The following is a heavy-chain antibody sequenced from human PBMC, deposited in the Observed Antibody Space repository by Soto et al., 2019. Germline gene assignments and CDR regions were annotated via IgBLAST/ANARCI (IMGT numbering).Heavy chain of an antibody. J-gene: IGHJ5*02. CDR1: SGSISSSNW. CDR3: ARKEYCSGGSCYSDATMNWFDP. CDR2: IYHSGST. D-gene: IGHD2-15*01. Sequence: QVQLQESGPGLVKPSGTLSLTCAVSSGSISSSNWWSWVRQPPGKGLGWIGEIYHSGSTNYNPSLKSRFTISVDKSKNQFSLRLSSVPAADTAVYYCARKEYCSGGSCYSDATMNWFDPWGQGTLVTVSS. V-gene: IGHV4-4*02.